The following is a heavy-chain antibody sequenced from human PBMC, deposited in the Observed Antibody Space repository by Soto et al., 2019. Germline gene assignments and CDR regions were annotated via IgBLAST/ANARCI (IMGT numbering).Heavy chain of an antibody. J-gene: IGHJ6*02. CDR1: GYTFTGYY. D-gene: IGHD4-17*01. CDR3: ARTTVTDYGMDV. Sequence: ASVKVSCKASGYTFTGYYMHWVRQAPGQGLEWMGWINPNSGGTNYAQKFQGWVTMTRDTSISTAYMELSRLRSDDTAVYYCARTTVTDYGMDVWGQGTTVTVSS. CDR2: INPNSGGT. V-gene: IGHV1-2*04.